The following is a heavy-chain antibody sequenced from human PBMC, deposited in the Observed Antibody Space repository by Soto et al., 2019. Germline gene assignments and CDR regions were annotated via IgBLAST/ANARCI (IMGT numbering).Heavy chain of an antibody. CDR3: ARDLSYTAMVQDY. D-gene: IGHD5-18*01. V-gene: IGHV1-3*01. CDR1: GGTFSSYA. J-gene: IGHJ4*02. Sequence: ASVKVSCKASGGTFSSYAIHWVRQAPGQRLEWMGWINAGNGNTKYSQKFQGRVTITRDTSASTAYMELSSLRSEDTAVYYCARDLSYTAMVQDYWGQGTLVTVSS. CDR2: INAGNGNT.